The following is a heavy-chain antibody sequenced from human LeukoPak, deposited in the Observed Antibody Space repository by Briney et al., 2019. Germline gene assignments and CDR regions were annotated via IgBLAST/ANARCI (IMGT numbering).Heavy chain of an antibody. Sequence: GGSLTLSCAASGFTFSSYAMSWVRQAPGKGLEWVSAISGSGGSTYYADSVKGRFTISRDNSKNTLYLQMNSLRAEDTAVYYCAKVARAAGSSWQLDYWGQGTLVTVSS. CDR3: AKVARAAGSSWQLDY. V-gene: IGHV3-23*01. CDR2: ISGSGGST. J-gene: IGHJ4*02. CDR1: GFTFSSYA. D-gene: IGHD2-15*01.